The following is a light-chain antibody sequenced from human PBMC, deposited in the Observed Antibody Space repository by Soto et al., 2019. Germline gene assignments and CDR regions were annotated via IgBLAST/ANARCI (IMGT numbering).Light chain of an antibody. CDR1: SSDVGGYNY. CDR3: SSYAGSNNYV. CDR2: EVN. V-gene: IGLV2-8*01. J-gene: IGLJ1*01. Sequence: QSVLTQPPSASGSPGQSVAISCTGTSSDVGGYNYVSWYQLHPGKAPKLMIYEVNMRPSGVPDRFSGSKSGNTASLTVSGLRAEDEADYYCSSYAGSNNYVFGTGTTVTVL.